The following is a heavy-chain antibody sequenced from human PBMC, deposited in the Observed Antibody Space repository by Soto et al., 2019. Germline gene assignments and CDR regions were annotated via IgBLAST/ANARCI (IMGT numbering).Heavy chain of an antibody. J-gene: IGHJ4*02. CDR3: ARENCDY. Sequence: PGGSLRLSCTASGFTFSSYEMNWVRQAPGKGLEWVSYISTSGSTIYYADSVKGRLTISRDNAKNSLYLQMNSLRPDDTAVYYCARENCDYWGQGTLVTVSS. V-gene: IGHV3-48*03. CDR2: ISTSGSTI. CDR1: GFTFSSYE. D-gene: IGHD1-1*01.